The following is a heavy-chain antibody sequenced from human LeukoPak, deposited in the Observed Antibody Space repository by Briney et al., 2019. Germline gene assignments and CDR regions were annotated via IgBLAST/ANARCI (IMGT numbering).Heavy chain of an antibody. Sequence: PSETLSLTCAVYGGSFSGYYWSWIRQPPGKGLEWIGEINHSGSTNYNPSLKSRVTISVDTSKNQFSLKLSSVTAADTALYYCASRMGSGFDYWGQGTLVTVSS. CDR1: GGSFSGYY. CDR2: INHSGST. J-gene: IGHJ4*02. CDR3: ASRMGSGFDY. D-gene: IGHD6-19*01. V-gene: IGHV4-34*01.